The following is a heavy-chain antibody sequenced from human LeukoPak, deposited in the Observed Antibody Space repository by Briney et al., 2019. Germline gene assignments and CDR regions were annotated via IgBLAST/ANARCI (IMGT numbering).Heavy chain of an antibody. CDR1: GGSISSGDYY. CDR2: IYYSGST. Sequence: TSETLSLICTVSGGSISSGDYYWSWIRQPPGKGLEWIGYIYYSGSTYYNPSLKSRVTISVDTSKNQFSLKLSSVTAADTAVYYCARNMVRGGLDYWGQGTLVTVSS. D-gene: IGHD3-10*01. J-gene: IGHJ4*02. CDR3: ARNMVRGGLDY. V-gene: IGHV4-30-4*01.